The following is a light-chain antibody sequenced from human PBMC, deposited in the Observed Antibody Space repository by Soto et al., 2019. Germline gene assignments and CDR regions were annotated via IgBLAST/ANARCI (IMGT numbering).Light chain of an antibody. CDR1: SSDVGLYDY. V-gene: IGLV2-14*01. Sequence: QSAVTQPASVSGSPGQSMTISCTGTSSDVGLYDYVSWYQQHPGKAPQLMIYAVSNRPSGVSNRFSASKSGNTASLFISGLQAEDEADYYCSSYTSDSSYVFGSGTKVTVL. CDR2: AVS. J-gene: IGLJ1*01. CDR3: SSYTSDSSYV.